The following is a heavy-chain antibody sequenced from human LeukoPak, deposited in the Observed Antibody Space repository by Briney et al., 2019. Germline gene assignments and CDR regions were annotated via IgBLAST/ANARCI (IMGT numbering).Heavy chain of an antibody. CDR3: SRQPVRGVVLGTPQRVDY. J-gene: IGHJ4*02. D-gene: IGHD3-3*01. V-gene: IGHV1-18*01. Sequence: ASVKVSCKASGYTFTSYGISWVRQAPGQGLEWMGWISAYNGNTNYAQKLQGRVTMTTDTSTSTAYMELRGLRSDDTAVYYCSRQPVRGVVLGTPQRVDYWGQGTLVTVSS. CDR1: GYTFTSYG. CDR2: ISAYNGNT.